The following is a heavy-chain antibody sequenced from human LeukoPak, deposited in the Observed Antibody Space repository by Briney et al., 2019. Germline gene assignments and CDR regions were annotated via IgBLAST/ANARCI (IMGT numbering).Heavy chain of an antibody. CDR3: ARPGYCSSTSCYTGDTPFDP. J-gene: IGHJ5*02. Sequence: PGGSLRLSCAASGFTFSSYWMNWARQAPRKGLEWVANIKQDGSEKYYVDSVKGRFTISRDNGKNSLFLQMNSLRAEDTAVYYCARPGYCSSTSCYTGDTPFDPWGQGTLVTVSS. CDR1: GFTFSSYW. CDR2: IKQDGSEK. D-gene: IGHD2-2*02. V-gene: IGHV3-7*01.